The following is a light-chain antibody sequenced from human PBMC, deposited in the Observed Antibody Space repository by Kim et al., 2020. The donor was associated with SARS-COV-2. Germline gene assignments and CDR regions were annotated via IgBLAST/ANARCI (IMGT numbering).Light chain of an antibody. J-gene: IGLJ1*01. CDR2: QDS. CDR3: QAWDSST. CDR1: NLGDKY. Sequence: SVSVSPGQTASITCSGDNLGDKYACWYQQKPGQSPVLVIYQDSKRPSGIPERFSGSNSGNTATLTISGTQAMDEADYYCQAWDSSTFGTGTKVTVL. V-gene: IGLV3-1*01.